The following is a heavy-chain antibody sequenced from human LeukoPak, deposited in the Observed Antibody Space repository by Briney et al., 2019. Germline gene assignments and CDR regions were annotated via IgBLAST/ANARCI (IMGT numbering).Heavy chain of an antibody. J-gene: IGHJ4*02. Sequence: GGSLKLSCAASGFTFSSYAMHWVRQAPGKGLEWVAVISYDGSNKYYADSVKGRFTISRDNAKSTLYLQMNSLRAEDTALYYCAKGIGLRPPDYWGQGTLVTVSS. CDR3: AKGIGLRPPDY. V-gene: IGHV3-30-3*01. CDR1: GFTFSSYA. CDR2: ISYDGSNK. D-gene: IGHD3-16*01.